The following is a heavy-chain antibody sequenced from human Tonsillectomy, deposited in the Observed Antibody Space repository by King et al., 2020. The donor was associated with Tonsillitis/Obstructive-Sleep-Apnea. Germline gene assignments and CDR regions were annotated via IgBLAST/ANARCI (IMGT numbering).Heavy chain of an antibody. J-gene: IGHJ6*03. V-gene: IGHV3-23*04. CDR2: ISGSGGST. CDR3: AKGGVVPAAITSTYYYYYMDV. D-gene: IGHD2-2*02. Sequence: VQLVESGGGLVQPGGSLRLSCAASGFTFSSYAMSWVRQAPGKGLELVSAISGSGGSTYYADSVKGRFTISRDNSKNTLYLQMNSLRAEDTAVYYCAKGGVVPAAITSTYYYYYMDVWGKGTTVTVSS. CDR1: GFTFSSYA.